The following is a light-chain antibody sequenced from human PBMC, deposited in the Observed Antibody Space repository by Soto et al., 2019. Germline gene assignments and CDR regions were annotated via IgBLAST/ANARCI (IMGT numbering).Light chain of an antibody. CDR3: QQRGTWPRVT. V-gene: IGKV3-11*01. CDR1: QSISRY. J-gene: IGKJ4*01. Sequence: IVLTQSPATLSLSPGETATLSCRASQSISRYLALYQQKPGQAPRLLIYDASIRATGIPARFRGGWSETDFSTTISSLAHEDFSIYYCQQRGTWPRVTFGVGTKVDIK. CDR2: DAS.